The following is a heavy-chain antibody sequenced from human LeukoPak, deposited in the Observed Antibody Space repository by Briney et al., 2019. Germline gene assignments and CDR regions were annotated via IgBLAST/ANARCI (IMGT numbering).Heavy chain of an antibody. Sequence: SETLSLTCTVSGGSISSYYWSWIRQPPGKGLEWIGYIYYSGSTNYNPSLKSRVTISVDTSKNQFSLKLSSVTAADTAVYYCARVEYSSSSGAFDIWGQGTMVTVPS. CDR1: GGSISSYY. J-gene: IGHJ3*02. V-gene: IGHV4-59*01. CDR3: ARVEYSSSSGAFDI. D-gene: IGHD6-6*01. CDR2: IYYSGST.